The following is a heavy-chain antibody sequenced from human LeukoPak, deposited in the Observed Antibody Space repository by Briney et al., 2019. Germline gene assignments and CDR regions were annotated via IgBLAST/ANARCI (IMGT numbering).Heavy chain of an antibody. CDR2: IYYGGST. CDR1: GGSIRNYY. D-gene: IGHD2-15*01. Sequence: PSETLSLTCTVSGGSIRNYYWSWIRQPPGKGLEWVAFIYYGGSTNYSPSLKSRVTRSVDTSKNQFSLNVSSVTDADTAVYYCAREDYCSGGICDPMKFDYWGQGTLATVSP. V-gene: IGHV4-59*01. CDR3: AREDYCSGGICDPMKFDY. J-gene: IGHJ4*02.